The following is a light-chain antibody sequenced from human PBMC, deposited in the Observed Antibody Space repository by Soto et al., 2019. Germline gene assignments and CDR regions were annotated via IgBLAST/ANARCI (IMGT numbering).Light chain of an antibody. CDR1: QGISYW. J-gene: IGKJ4*01. V-gene: IGKV1-12*01. CDR3: QHTNTFPVT. CDR2: SAS. Sequence: DIQMTQSPSSVSASVGDRVTITCRASQGISYWLAWYQQRPGKAPHLLIYSASSLQSGVPSRFSGSGSGTEFTLTISSLQPEDFATYYCQHTNTFPVTFGGGTKVDIK.